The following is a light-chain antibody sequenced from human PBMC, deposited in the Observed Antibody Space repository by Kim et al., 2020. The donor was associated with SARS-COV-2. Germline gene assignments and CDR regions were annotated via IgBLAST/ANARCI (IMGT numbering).Light chain of an antibody. CDR2: GKN. CDR1: SLRKYY. V-gene: IGLV3-19*01. Sequence: LGHTVRITCQGDSLRKYYASWYQHKPGQAPLLVIYGKNNRPSGIPDRFSGSSSGNTASLTITGAQAEDEADYYCNSRDSSGNHWVFGGGTQLTVL. CDR3: NSRDSSGNHWV. J-gene: IGLJ3*02.